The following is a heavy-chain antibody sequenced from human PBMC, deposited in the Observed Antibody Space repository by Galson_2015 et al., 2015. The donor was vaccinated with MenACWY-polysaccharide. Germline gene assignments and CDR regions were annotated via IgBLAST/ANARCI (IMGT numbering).Heavy chain of an antibody. Sequence: SLRLSCAASGFTFSKFSMHWVRQAPGKGLEWVALISYDGDRQYYVDSVKGRFTVSRDNSKNTVYLQMDSLRTEDSAAYFCARDGYSFGYYSDLWGQGTLVTVS. V-gene: IGHV3-30*03. J-gene: IGHJ4*02. D-gene: IGHD5-18*01. CDR2: ISYDGDRQ. CDR1: GFTFSKFS. CDR3: ARDGYSFGYYSDL.